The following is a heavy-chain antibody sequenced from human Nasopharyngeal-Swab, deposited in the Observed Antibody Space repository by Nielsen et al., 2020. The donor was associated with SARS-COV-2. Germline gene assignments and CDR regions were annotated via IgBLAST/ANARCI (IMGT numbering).Heavy chain of an antibody. CDR2: IFYSGST. J-gene: IGHJ4*02. V-gene: IGHV4-31*03. D-gene: IGHD4-23*01. CDR1: GASISSGGYL. CDR3: ARVDDYGGLLDY. Sequence: SETLSLTCTVSGASISSGGYLWSWIRQHPGKGLEWIGYIFYSGSTSYNPSLKSRLTISLDTSKNQFSLKLSSVTAADTAVYYCARVDDYGGLLDYWGQGTLVTVSS.